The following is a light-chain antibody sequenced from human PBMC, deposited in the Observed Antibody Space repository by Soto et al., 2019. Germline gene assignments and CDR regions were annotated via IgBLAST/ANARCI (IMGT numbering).Light chain of an antibody. CDR2: KTS. CDR1: QSLDSW. J-gene: IGKJ1*01. V-gene: IGKV1-5*03. Sequence: DIQMTQSPSTLSASVEDRVTITCRASQSLDSWLASYQQKPGKHPKLLIYKTSILEFGVPSRFSGSGSGTLFTLTISSLQPDDFATYYCQQYHTFSTFGQGTKVEIK. CDR3: QQYHTFST.